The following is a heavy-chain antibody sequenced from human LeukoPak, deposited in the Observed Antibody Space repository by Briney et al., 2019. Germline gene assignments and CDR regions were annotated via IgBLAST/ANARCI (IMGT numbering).Heavy chain of an antibody. CDR1: GGSISSGGYY. CDR2: IYYSGST. D-gene: IGHD3-22*01. V-gene: IGHV4-61*08. Sequence: SETLSLTCTVSGGSISSGGYYWSWIRQPPGKGLEWIGYIYYSGSTNYNPSLKSRVTISVDTSKNQFSLKLSSVTAADTAVYYCARCIGYDSSGYYARGLYYFDYWGQGTLVTVSS. CDR3: ARCIGYDSSGYYARGLYYFDY. J-gene: IGHJ4*02.